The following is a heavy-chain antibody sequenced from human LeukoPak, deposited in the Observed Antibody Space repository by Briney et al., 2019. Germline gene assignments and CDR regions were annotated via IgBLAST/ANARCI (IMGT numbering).Heavy chain of an antibody. CDR3: AKVELRYFDWLSAGGAFDI. D-gene: IGHD3-9*01. J-gene: IGHJ3*02. Sequence: GGSLRLSCAASGFTFSSYAMSWVRQAPGKGLEWVSAISGGGGSTYYADSVKGRFTISRDNSKNTLYLQMNSLRAEDTAVYYCAKVELRYFDWLSAGGAFDIWGQGTMVTVSS. CDR2: ISGGGGST. CDR1: GFTFSSYA. V-gene: IGHV3-23*01.